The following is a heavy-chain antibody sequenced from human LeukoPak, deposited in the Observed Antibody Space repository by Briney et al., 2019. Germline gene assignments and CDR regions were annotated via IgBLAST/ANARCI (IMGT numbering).Heavy chain of an antibody. CDR2: MNPNSGNT. J-gene: IGHJ4*02. V-gene: IGHV1-8*02. CDR1: GYTFTGYY. D-gene: IGHD3-10*01. Sequence: ASVKVSCKASGYTFTGYYMHWVRQAPGQGLEWMGWMNPNSGNTGYAQKFQGRVTMTRNTSISTAYMELSSLRSEDTAVYYCARGLKVRGVPTFFYWGQGTLVTVSS. CDR3: ARGLKVRGVPTFFY.